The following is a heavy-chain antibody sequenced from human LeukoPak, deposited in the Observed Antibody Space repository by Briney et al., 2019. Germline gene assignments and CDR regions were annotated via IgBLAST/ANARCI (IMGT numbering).Heavy chain of an antibody. Sequence: SENLSLTCAGSSYSINSGYYWGWIRQPPGKGLELIGSIYHSGSTYYNPSLKSRITISVDTSKNQFSLNLLSVTDSDPDFYACARLFFNWYFEYWGQGTLVTVFS. V-gene: IGHV4-38-2*01. CDR1: SYSINSGYY. CDR3: ARLFFNWYFEY. CDR2: IYHSGST. J-gene: IGHJ4*02. D-gene: IGHD1-1*01.